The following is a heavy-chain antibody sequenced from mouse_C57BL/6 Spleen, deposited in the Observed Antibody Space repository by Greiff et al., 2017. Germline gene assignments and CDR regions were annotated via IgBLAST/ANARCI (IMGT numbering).Heavy chain of an antibody. V-gene: IGHV1-81*01. CDR2: IYPRSGNT. CDR3: ARWGTTVIPMDY. CDR1: GYTFTSYG. D-gene: IGHD1-1*01. J-gene: IGHJ4*01. Sequence: QVQLKESGAELARPGASVKLSCKASGYTFTSYGISWVKQRTGQGLEWIGEIYPRSGNTYYNEKFKGKATLTADKSSSTAYMELRSLTSEDSAVYFCARWGTTVIPMDYWGQGTSVTVSS.